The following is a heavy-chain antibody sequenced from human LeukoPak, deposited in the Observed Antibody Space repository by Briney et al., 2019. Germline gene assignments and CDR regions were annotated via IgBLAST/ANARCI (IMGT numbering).Heavy chain of an antibody. J-gene: IGHJ4*02. CDR3: AKAPPNDYDSSGYYSSFDN. D-gene: IGHD3-22*01. CDR1: GFTFSSYA. CDR2: ISGSSVST. Sequence: GGSLRLSCVASGFTFSSYAMSWVRQAPGRGLEWVSAISGSSVSTYYADSVKGRFTISRDNSKNTLYLQMNSLRAEDTAVYYCAKAPPNDYDSSGYYSSFDNWGQGALVTVSS. V-gene: IGHV3-23*01.